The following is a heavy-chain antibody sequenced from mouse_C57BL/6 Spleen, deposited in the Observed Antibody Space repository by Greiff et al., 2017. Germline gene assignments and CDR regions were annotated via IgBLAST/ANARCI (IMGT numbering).Heavy chain of an antibody. J-gene: IGHJ1*03. D-gene: IGHD4-1*01. Sequence: QVQLQQPGAELVRPGSSVKLSCKASGYTFTSYWMHWVKQRPIQGLEWSGNIVPSDSETHYNQKFKDKATFTFNKSSSTAYMQLSSLTSEDSAVYCCATGTDYVDVWGTGTTVTVSA. V-gene: IGHV1-52*01. CDR3: ATGTDYVDV. CDR2: IVPSDSET. CDR1: GYTFTSYW.